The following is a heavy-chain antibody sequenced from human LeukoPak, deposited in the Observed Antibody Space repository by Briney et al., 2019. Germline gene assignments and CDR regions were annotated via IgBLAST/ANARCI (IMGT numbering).Heavy chain of an antibody. CDR1: GGSFSGYY. CDR3: AELGITMIGGV. V-gene: IGHV4-34*01. CDR2: INHSGST. J-gene: IGHJ6*04. D-gene: IGHD3-10*02. Sequence: SETLSLTCAVYGGSFSGYYWSWIRQPPGKGLEWIGEINHSGSTNYNPSLKSRVTISVDTSKIQFSLKLSSVTAADTAVYHCAELGITMIGGVWGKGTTVSISS.